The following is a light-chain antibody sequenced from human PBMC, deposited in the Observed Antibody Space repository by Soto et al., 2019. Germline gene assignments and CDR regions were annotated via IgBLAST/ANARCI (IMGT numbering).Light chain of an antibody. J-gene: IGKJ1*01. CDR3: QQYNSAPWT. CDR2: AAS. V-gene: IGKV1-27*01. CDR1: QGISNY. Sequence: DIQMTQSPSSLSASVGDRVTITCRASQGISNYLAWYQQKPGKVPKLLIYAASTLQSGVPSRFSGSGSVTECPLTISSLKPKDVATYYCQQYNSAPWTFGQWTKVEIK.